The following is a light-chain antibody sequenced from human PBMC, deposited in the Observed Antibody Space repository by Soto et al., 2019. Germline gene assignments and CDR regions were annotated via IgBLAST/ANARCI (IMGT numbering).Light chain of an antibody. V-gene: IGLV3-21*02. CDR2: DDS. J-gene: IGLJ1*01. CDR1: NIGSKS. Sequence: SYELTQPPSVSVAPGQTARITCGGNNIGSKSVHWYQQKPVQAPVLVVYDDSDRPSGISERFSGSNSGNTATLTISRVEAGDEADYYCQVWDSNRDHYVFGPGTKLTVL. CDR3: QVWDSNRDHYV.